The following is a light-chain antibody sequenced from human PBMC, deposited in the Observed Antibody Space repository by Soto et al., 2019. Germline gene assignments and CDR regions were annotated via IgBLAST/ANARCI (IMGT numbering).Light chain of an antibody. V-gene: IGKV3-15*01. Sequence: EIVMTQSPATLSVSPGERATLSCRASQSVSTNLAWYQQKPGQAPRLLIYAASVRATGIPARFSGSGSGTEFPLTISSLQSEDFAVYYCQQYDERPPNLSCGGGTTVEIK. J-gene: IGKJ4*01. CDR1: QSVSTN. CDR3: QQYDERPPNLS. CDR2: AAS.